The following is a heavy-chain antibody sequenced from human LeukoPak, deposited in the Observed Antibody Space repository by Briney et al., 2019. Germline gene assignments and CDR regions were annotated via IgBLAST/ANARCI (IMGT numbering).Heavy chain of an antibody. V-gene: IGHV1-2*02. CDR2: INPNSGGT. D-gene: IGHD3-10*01. CDR3: ARANGSGSYYNIYWFDP. CDR1: GYTFTGYY. J-gene: IGHJ5*02. Sequence: ASVKVSCKASGYTFTGYYMHWVRRAPGQGLEWVGWINPNSGGTNYAQKFQGRVTMTRDTSISTAYMELSRLRSDDTAVYYCARANGSGSYYNIYWFDPWGQGTLVTVSS.